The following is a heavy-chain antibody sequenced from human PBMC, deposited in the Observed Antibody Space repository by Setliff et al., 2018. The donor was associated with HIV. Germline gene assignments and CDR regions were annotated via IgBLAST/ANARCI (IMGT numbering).Heavy chain of an antibody. D-gene: IGHD3-9*01. CDR3: ARDPSAEILTGYKSYYYYMDV. CDR1: GITFSSHG. Sequence: GGSLRLSCAASGITFSSHGMHWVRQAPGKGLEWVAVISYVGSNRYYADSVKGRFTISRDNSKNTLYLQMNSLRAEDTAVYYCARDPSAEILTGYKSYYYYMDVWGKGTTVTVSS. V-gene: IGHV3-30*01. J-gene: IGHJ6*03. CDR2: ISYVGSNR.